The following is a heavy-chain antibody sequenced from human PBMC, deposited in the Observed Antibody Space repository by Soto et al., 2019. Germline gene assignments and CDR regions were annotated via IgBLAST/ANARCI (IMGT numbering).Heavy chain of an antibody. V-gene: IGHV1-46*01. D-gene: IGHD3-22*01. CDR2: INPSGGST. Sequence: ASVKVSYKASGYTCTIYYMHWVLQSPLQGLEWMGIINPSGGSTSYAQKFQGRVTMTRDTSTSTVYMELSSLRSEDTAVYYCARGDYYYDSSGYYNDIDYWGQGTLVTVSS. CDR3: ARGDYYYDSSGYYNDIDY. CDR1: GYTCTIYY. J-gene: IGHJ4*02.